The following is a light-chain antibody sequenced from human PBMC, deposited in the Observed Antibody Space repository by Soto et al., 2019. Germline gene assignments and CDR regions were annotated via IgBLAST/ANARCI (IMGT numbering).Light chain of an antibody. V-gene: IGKV2-28*01. J-gene: IGKJ5*01. CDR3: MQPLQTLIT. CDR2: LGS. Sequence: EIVLTQSPLSLSVSPGEPASISCRSSQSLTHSSGYNYLDWYLLKSGQPPQLVIYLGSIRGSGVPDRFSGSGSGAHFTLTISRVETEDAGVYFCMQPLQTLITFGQGTRLEIQ. CDR1: QSLTHSSGYNY.